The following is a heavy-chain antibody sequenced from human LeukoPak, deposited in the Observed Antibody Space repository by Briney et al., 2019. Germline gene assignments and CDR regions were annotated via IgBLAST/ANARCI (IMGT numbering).Heavy chain of an antibody. Sequence: PGGFLKLSCAASGFTFSAYEMHWVRQAPGKGLEWVSFISTSGSTTYYADSVKGRFTISRDNARNSLYLQMNSLRAEDTAVYSCARDGPAYSFDYWGQGTLVTVSS. J-gene: IGHJ4*02. CDR2: ISTSGSTT. CDR1: GFTFSAYE. CDR3: ARDGPAYSFDY. V-gene: IGHV3-48*03. D-gene: IGHD1-1*01.